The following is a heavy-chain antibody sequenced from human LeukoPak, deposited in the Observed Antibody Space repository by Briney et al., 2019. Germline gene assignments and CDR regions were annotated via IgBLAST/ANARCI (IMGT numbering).Heavy chain of an antibody. J-gene: IGHJ6*02. CDR1: GYTFTGYY. CDR3: AKSAGHCSQGVCYTDQYMDV. D-gene: IGHD2-8*01. Sequence: ASVKVSCKASGYTFTGYYIHWVRQAPGQGLEWMGWINPNSGGTNYAQMFQGRVTLTRDTSLSTVYMELSGLTPGDTAVYYCAKSAGHCSQGVCYTDQYMDVWGQGTTVHVS. CDR2: INPNSGGT. V-gene: IGHV1-2*02.